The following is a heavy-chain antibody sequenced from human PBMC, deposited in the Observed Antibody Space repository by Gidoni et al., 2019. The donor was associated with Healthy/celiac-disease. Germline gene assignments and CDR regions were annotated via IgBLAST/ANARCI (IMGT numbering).Heavy chain of an antibody. V-gene: IGHV1-18*01. D-gene: IGHD3-22*01. J-gene: IGHJ4*02. CDR1: GYTFTRYG. Sequence: QVQLVQSGAEVKKPGASVTVSCLASGYTFTRYGISWVRQAHGQGLEWMGWISAYNGNTNNAQKLQGRVTMTTDTSTSTAYMELRSLRSDDTAVYYCARTDYYDSSGYYPVGYFDYWGQGTLVTVSS. CDR3: ARTDYYDSSGYYPVGYFDY. CDR2: ISAYNGNT.